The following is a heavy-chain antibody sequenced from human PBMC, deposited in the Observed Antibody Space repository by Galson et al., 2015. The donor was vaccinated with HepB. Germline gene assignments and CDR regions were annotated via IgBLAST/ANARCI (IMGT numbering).Heavy chain of an antibody. CDR1: GYTFTSYA. J-gene: IGHJ4*02. CDR2: IIPIFGTA. V-gene: IGHV1-69*13. Sequence: SVKVSCKASGYTFTSYAISWVRQAPGQGLEWMGGIIPIFGTANYAQKFQGRVTITADESTSTAYMELSSLRSEDTAVYYCARSGSGGPYYFDYWGQGTLVTVSS. CDR3: ARSGSGGPYYFDY. D-gene: IGHD3-10*01.